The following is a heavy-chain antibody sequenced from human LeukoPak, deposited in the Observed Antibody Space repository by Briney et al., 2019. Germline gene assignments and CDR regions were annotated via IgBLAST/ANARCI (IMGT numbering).Heavy chain of an antibody. J-gene: IGHJ4*02. CDR3: AKDISKSRFGEFLFDY. CDR2: ISGNGRNA. D-gene: IGHD3-10*01. V-gene: IGHV3-23*01. CDR1: GFTFTTYA. Sequence: PGGSLRLSCAASGFTFTTYAMSWVRQAPGKGLEWVSAISGNGRNAYSADSVKGRFTISRDSSKNSLYLQMSSLRAEDTALYYCAKDISKSRFGEFLFDYWGQGTLVTVSS.